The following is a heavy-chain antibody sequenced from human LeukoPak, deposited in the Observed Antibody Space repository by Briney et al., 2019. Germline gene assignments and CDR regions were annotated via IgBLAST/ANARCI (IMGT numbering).Heavy chain of an antibody. V-gene: IGHV1-8*01. CDR3: ARMSNDYYYYYYMDV. CDR1: GYTFTSYD. Sequence: GASVKVSCKASGYTFTSYDINWVRQATGQGLEWMGWMNPNSGNTGYAQKFQGRVTMTRNTSISTAYMELSSLRSEDTAVYYCARMSNDYYYYYYMDVWGKGTTVTISS. CDR2: MNPNSGNT. J-gene: IGHJ6*03.